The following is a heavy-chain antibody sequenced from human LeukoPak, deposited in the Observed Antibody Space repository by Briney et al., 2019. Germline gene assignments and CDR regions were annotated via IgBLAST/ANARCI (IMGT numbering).Heavy chain of an antibody. V-gene: IGHV4-31*03. CDR2: IYYSGST. CDR1: GGSISSGGYY. J-gene: IGHJ1*01. Sequence: SETLSLTCTVSGGSISSGGYYWSWIRQHPGKGLEWIGYIYYSGSTYYNPSLKSRVTISVDTSKNQFSLKLSSVTAADTAVYYCARAPTNYYDSSGYYENAEYFQHRGQGTLVTVSS. D-gene: IGHD3-22*01. CDR3: ARAPTNYYDSSGYYENAEYFQH.